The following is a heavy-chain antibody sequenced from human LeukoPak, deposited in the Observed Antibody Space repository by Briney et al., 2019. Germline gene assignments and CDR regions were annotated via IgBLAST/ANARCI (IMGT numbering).Heavy chain of an antibody. CDR1: GFTFSTYA. V-gene: IGHV3-30*04. CDR2: ISYDGSNK. J-gene: IGHJ4*02. Sequence: GGSLRLSCAASGFTFSTYAMHWVRQAPGKGLEWVAVISYDGSNKYYADSVKGRFTISRDNSKNTLYLQMSSLRAEDTAVYYCARRLDCWGQGTLVTVSS. CDR3: ARRLDC.